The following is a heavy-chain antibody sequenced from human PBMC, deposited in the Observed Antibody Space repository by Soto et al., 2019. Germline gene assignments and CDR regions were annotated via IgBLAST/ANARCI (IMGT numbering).Heavy chain of an antibody. Sequence: EVQLLESGGGLVQPGGSLRLSCAASGFDFSAYAMSWVLQAPGKGLEWVSAITGRGDTTDYAGSVKGLFTISRDNSKNARYLQMNSLRAEDTAVYYCAKDLGAAGSFVYWGQGTLFTVSS. D-gene: IGHD6-13*01. CDR1: GFDFSAYA. V-gene: IGHV3-23*01. J-gene: IGHJ4*02. CDR2: ITGRGDTT. CDR3: AKDLGAAGSFVY.